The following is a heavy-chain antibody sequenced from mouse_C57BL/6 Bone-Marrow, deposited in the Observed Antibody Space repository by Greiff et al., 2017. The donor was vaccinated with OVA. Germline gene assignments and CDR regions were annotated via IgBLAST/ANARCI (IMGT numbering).Heavy chain of an antibody. D-gene: IGHD1-1*01. V-gene: IGHV1-59*01. CDR3: AHYGSRLYLHY. Sequence: VHLVESGAELVRPGTSVKLSCKASGYTFTNYWMHWVKQRPGQGLEWIGVIAPSDSYINYNQKFKGRATLTVDTSASTAYMHLSSLTSEDSAVYYCAHYGSRLYLHYWGQGTSLTVSS. CDR2: IAPSDSYI. CDR1: GYTFTNYW. J-gene: IGHJ2*02.